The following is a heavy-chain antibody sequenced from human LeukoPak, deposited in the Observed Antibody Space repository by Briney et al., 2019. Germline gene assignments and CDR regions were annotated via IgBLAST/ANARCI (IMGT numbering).Heavy chain of an antibody. CDR1: GLTFSDHW. CDR2: IKTDGSEA. CDR3: TPVVGPYGGRPGAD. Sequence: GGSLRLSCEGSGLTFSDHWMHWVRQAPGKGLVWASRIKTDGSEASYGDAVRGRFVISRDNARNMLFLPMNNVRDDDTAMYFCTPVVGPYGGRPGADWGQGTQVTVSS. J-gene: IGHJ4*02. D-gene: IGHD1-26*01. V-gene: IGHV3-74*01.